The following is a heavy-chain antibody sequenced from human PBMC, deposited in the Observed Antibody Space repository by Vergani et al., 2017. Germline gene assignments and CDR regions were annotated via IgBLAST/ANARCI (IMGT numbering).Heavy chain of an antibody. J-gene: IGHJ4*02. Sequence: QLHLQESGPGLVKPSETLSLTCTVSGGSISSSSYYWGWIRQPPGKGLEWIGSIYYSGSTYYNPSLKSRVTISVDTAKNQFSLKLSSVTAADTAVYYCARIYCGGDCYPQTIDYWGQGTLVTVSS. V-gene: IGHV4-39*01. D-gene: IGHD2-21*02. CDR2: IYYSGST. CDR3: ARIYCGGDCYPQTIDY. CDR1: GGSISSSSYY.